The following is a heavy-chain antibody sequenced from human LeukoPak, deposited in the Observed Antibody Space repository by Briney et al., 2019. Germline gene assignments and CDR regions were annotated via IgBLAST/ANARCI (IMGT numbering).Heavy chain of an antibody. CDR3: ARLGGSYPYYYYYMDV. CDR1: GFTFSNYS. Sequence: PGGSLRLSCAASGFTFSNYSMNWVRQAPGKGLEWVSSISGSSSSIYYADAVKGRFTISRDNAKNSLYLQMNSLRAEDTAVYYCARLGGSYPYYYYYMDVWGKGTTVTVSS. J-gene: IGHJ6*03. CDR2: ISGSSSSI. V-gene: IGHV3-21*01. D-gene: IGHD1-26*01.